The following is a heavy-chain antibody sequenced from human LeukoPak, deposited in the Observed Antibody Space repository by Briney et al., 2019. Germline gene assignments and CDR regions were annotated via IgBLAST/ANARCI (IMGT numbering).Heavy chain of an antibody. CDR1: GFTFNDYS. CDR2: ISSGTNYV. V-gene: IGHV3-21*01. J-gene: IGHJ4*02. D-gene: IGHD5-18*01. Sequence: PGGSLRLSCAASGFTFNDYSMNWVRQAPGKGLEWVASISSGTNYVDYTDSMKGRFTISRDNAKNSLYLQMNSLRAEDTAIYYCARGGRGIQLWFDFWGQGTLVTVSS. CDR3: ARGGRGIQLWFDF.